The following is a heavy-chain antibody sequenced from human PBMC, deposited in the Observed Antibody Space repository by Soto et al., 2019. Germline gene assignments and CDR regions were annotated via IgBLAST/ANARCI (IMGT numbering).Heavy chain of an antibody. CDR2: IYYSGST. Sequence: QVQLQESGPGLVKPSETLSLTCTVSGGSIRSYYWSWIRQPPGKGLEWIGYIYYSGSTNYNPSLKSRVTISVDTSKNQFSLKRSSVTAADTAVYYCARQEVEEGFIMDVWGKGTTVTVSS. CDR3: ARQEVEEGFIMDV. J-gene: IGHJ6*03. V-gene: IGHV4-59*08. CDR1: GGSIRSYY.